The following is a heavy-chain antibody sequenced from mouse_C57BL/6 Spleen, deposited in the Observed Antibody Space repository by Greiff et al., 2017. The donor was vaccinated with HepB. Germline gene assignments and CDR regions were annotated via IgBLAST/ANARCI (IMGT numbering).Heavy chain of an antibody. CDR1: GYAFTNYL. V-gene: IGHV1-54*01. J-gene: IGHJ2*01. CDR2: INPGSGGT. Sequence: QVQLKESGAELVRPGTSVKVSCKASGYAFTNYLIEWVKQRPGQGLEWIGVINPGSGGTNYNEKFKGKATLTADKSSSTAYMQLSSLTSEDSAVYFCARSYYYGSSYSFDYWGQGTTLTVSS. CDR3: ARSYYYGSSYSFDY. D-gene: IGHD1-1*01.